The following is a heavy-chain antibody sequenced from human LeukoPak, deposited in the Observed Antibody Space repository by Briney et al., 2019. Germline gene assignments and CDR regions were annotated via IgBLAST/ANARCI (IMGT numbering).Heavy chain of an antibody. V-gene: IGHV3-7*03. J-gene: IGHJ3*02. D-gene: IGHD2-2*01. CDR2: IKQDGSEK. CDR3: ARADCSSTSCYSGAFDI. CDR1: GFTFSSYW. Sequence: GGSLRLSCAASGFTFSSYWMSWVRQAPGKGLEWVANIKQDGSEKYYVDSVKGRFTISRDNAKNSLYLQMNSLRAEDTAVYYCARADCSSTSCYSGAFDIWGQGTMVTVPS.